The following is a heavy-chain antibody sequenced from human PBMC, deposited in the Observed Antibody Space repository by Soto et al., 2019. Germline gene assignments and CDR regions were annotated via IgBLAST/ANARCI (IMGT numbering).Heavy chain of an antibody. Sequence: QVQLVQSGAEVKKPGASVKVSCKASGYTFTSYYMHWVRQAPGQGLEWMGIINPSGGSTSYAQKFPGKGTMIRATSTSTGYRELSSLRSEDTAVYYCASLYSGSLHGMDVWGQGTTVTVSS. V-gene: IGHV1-46*03. D-gene: IGHD1-26*01. CDR3: ASLYSGSLHGMDV. CDR2: INPSGGST. J-gene: IGHJ6*02. CDR1: GYTFTSYY.